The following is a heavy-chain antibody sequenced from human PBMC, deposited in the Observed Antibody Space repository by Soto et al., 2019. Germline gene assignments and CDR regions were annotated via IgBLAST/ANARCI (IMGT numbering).Heavy chain of an antibody. CDR3: ARDHFGYCSSTSCYFSYYYGMVV. J-gene: IGHJ6*02. D-gene: IGHD2-2*03. CDR2: IWYDGSNK. V-gene: IGHV3-33*01. Sequence: QVQLVESGGGVVHPGRSLRLSCAASGFTFSSYGMHWVRQAPGKGLAWVAVIWYDGSNKYYADSVKGRFTISRDNSKNTVFLQMNSLRAEDAAVYYCARDHFGYCSSTSCYFSYYYGMVVLCQETTVTVSS. CDR1: GFTFSSYG.